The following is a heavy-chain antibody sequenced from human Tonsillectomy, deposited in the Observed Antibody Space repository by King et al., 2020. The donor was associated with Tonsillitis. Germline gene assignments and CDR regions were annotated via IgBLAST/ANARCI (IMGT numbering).Heavy chain of an antibody. V-gene: IGHV3-23*04. J-gene: IGHJ1*01. D-gene: IGHD3-3*01. CDR3: ARSPIFSVPQGWGTDF. CDR1: GFTFXSHA. CDR2: ISGSGSGT. Sequence: DVQLVESGGGXVQPGGSLRLSCAASGFTFXSHAMTWVRQAPGKGLEWVSGISGSGSGTYYADSAEGRFTISRDNSKNTLYLQLNSLRAEDTAVYYCARSPIFSVPQGWGTDFWGQGTLVTVSS.